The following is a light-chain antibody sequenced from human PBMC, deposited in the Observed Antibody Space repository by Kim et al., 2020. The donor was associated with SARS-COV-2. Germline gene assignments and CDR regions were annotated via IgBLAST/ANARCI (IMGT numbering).Light chain of an antibody. V-gene: IGLV4-69*01. Sequence: QPVLTQSPSASASLGASVKLTCTLSSGHSSYAIAWHQQQPEKGPRYLMKLNSDGSHGKGDGIPDRFSGSSSGAERYLTISSLQSEDEADYYCQTWDTGIWVFGGGTQLTVL. CDR2: LNSDGSH. J-gene: IGLJ3*02. CDR1: SGHSSYA. CDR3: QTWDTGIWV.